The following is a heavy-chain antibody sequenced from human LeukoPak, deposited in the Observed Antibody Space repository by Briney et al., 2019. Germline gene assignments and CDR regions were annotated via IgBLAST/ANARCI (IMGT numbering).Heavy chain of an antibody. J-gene: IGHJ4*02. D-gene: IGHD5/OR15-5a*01. Sequence: GGSLRLSCAASGFTFSSYAMHWVRQAPGKGLEWVAVISYDGSNKYYADSVKGRFTISRDNSKNTLYLQMNSLRAEDTAVYYCAGSFYDLLVYFDYWGQGTLVTVSS. CDR3: AGSFYDLLVYFDY. V-gene: IGHV3-30*04. CDR1: GFTFSSYA. CDR2: ISYDGSNK.